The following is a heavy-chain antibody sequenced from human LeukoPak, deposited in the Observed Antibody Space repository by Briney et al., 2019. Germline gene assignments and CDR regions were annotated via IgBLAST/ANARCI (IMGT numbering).Heavy chain of an antibody. CDR2: INTNTGNP. D-gene: IGHD2-2*01. J-gene: IGHJ3*02. CDR3: AREDIVVVPAAIATPPNDAFDI. Sequence: ASVKVSCKAPGYTFTSYAMNWVRQAPGQGLEWMGWINTNTGNPTYAQGFTGRFVFSLDTSVSTAYLQISSLKAEDTAVYYCAREDIVVVPAAIATPPNDAFDIWGQGTMVTVSS. CDR1: GYTFTSYA. V-gene: IGHV7-4-1*02.